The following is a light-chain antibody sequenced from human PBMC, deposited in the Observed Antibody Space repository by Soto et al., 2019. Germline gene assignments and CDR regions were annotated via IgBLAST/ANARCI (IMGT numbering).Light chain of an antibody. J-gene: IGKJ3*01. CDR3: QHYNNWPPFT. CDR1: QSVSSS. CDR2: GAS. V-gene: IGKV3-15*01. Sequence: EIVMTQSPATLSVSPGERVTLSCRASQSVSSSLAWYQQKPGQAPRLLIYGASTRATGIPARFSGSGSGTEFTLTISSLQSEDFAVYYCQHYNNWPPFTFGPGTKVDI.